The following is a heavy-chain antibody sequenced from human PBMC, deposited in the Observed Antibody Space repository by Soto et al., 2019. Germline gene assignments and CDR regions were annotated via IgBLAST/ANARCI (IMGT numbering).Heavy chain of an antibody. V-gene: IGHV3-33*01. J-gene: IGHJ6*02. CDR2: IWYDGSNK. CDR1: GFTFSSYG. D-gene: IGHD2-15*01. Sequence: QVQLVETGGGVVQPGRSLRLSCAASGFTFSSYGMHWVRQAPGKGLEWVAVIWYDGSNKYYADSVKGRFTISRDNSKNTLYLQKNSLRAEDTAVYYGARSGVVKKYYYCGMDVWGQGTTVTVSS. CDR3: ARSGVVKKYYYCGMDV.